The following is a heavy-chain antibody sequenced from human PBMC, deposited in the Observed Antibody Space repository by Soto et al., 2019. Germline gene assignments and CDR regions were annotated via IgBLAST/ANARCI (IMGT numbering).Heavy chain of an antibody. CDR2: IVVGSGNT. CDR3: AAYYYDSSGYYQDV. D-gene: IGHD3-22*01. CDR1: GYTFTRYG. V-gene: IGHV1-58*02. J-gene: IGHJ6*02. Sequence: SVKVSCKASGYTFTRYGISWVRQAPGQGLEWIGWIVVGSGNTNYAQKFQERVTITRDMSTSTAYMELSSLRSEDTAVYYCAAYYYDSSGYYQDVWGQGTTVTVSS.